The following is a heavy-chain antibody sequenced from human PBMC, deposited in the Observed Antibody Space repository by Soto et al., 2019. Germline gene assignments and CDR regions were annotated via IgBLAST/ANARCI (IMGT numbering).Heavy chain of an antibody. J-gene: IGHJ3*02. V-gene: IGHV3-7*01. CDR3: ARDHPYSSNWPDAFDI. Sequence: GGSLRLSCAASGFTFSSYWMSWVRQAPGKGLEWVANIKQDGSEKYYVDSVEGRFIISRDNAKNSLFLQMNSLRAEDTAVYYCARDHPYSSNWPDAFDIWGQGTMVTVSS. D-gene: IGHD6-13*01. CDR2: IKQDGSEK. CDR1: GFTFSSYW.